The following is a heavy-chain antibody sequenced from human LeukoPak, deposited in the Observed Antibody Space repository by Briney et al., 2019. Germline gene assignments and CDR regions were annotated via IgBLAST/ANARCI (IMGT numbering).Heavy chain of an antibody. D-gene: IGHD5-12*01. CDR2: FSGSGGSP. CDR3: AKERGIYSGYDPLHY. Sequence: GGSLRLSCADSGFTFSTYAMSWVRQAPGKGLEWVSAFSGSGGSPFYADSVKGRFTISRDNSKNTLYLQMDSLRTEDTALYFCAKERGIYSGYDPLHYWGQGTLVTVSS. CDR1: GFTFSTYA. J-gene: IGHJ4*02. V-gene: IGHV3-23*01.